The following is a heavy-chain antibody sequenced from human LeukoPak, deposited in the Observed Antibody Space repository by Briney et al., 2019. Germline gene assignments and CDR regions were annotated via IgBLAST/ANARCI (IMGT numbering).Heavy chain of an antibody. V-gene: IGHV4-59*01. CDR3: ARVCGGDCYPLGFDP. Sequence: SETLSLTCTVSGVSITTYYWSWIRQPPGKGLEWIGFIYYSGNTNYNPSLKSRVTISVDTSKNKFSLKLRSVTAADTAVYYCARVCGGDCYPLGFDPWGQGTLVTVSS. D-gene: IGHD2-21*02. CDR1: GVSITTYY. J-gene: IGHJ5*02. CDR2: IYYSGNT.